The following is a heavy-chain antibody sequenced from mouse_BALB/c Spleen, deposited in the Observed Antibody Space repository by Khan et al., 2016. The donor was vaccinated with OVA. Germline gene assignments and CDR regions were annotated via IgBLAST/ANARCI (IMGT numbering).Heavy chain of an antibody. CDR1: GYTFTNYG. D-gene: IGHD3-3*01. V-gene: IGHV9-3-1*01. CDR3: ASGGRRAMDD. J-gene: IGHJ4*01. CDR2: IYTYTGEP. Sequence: QIQLVQSGPDLKKPGETVKISCKASGYTFTNYGINWVKQAPGKGLKWMGWIYTYTGEPTYADDFKGRFAFSLETSASTAYLQINNLKNEDTATDFCASGGRRAMDDWGQGTSVTVSS.